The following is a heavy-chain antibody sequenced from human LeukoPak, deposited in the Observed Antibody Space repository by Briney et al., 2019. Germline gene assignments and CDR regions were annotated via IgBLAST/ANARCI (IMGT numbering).Heavy chain of an antibody. CDR3: ARVPHYYFGYGYFDT. D-gene: IGHD3-10*01. Sequence: KSSETLSLTCAVYGESFRAYYWTWLRQPPGKGLEWIGEIDQSGTTNYNASLKSRVAISIDTSKKQFSLTLTSMTAADTAVYYCARVPHYYFGYGYFDTWGQGTRVTVSS. CDR1: GESFRAYY. J-gene: IGHJ4*02. CDR2: IDQSGTT. V-gene: IGHV4-34*01.